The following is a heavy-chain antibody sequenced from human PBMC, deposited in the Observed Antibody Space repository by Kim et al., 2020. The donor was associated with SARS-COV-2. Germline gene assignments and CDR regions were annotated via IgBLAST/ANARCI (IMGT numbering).Heavy chain of an antibody. V-gene: IGHV3-23*01. Sequence: STYYADPVMSRYTSSRGNAKNTLYLQMNSLRAADTAVYYCANPGVGGWGQGTLVTVSS. CDR3: ANPGVGG. CDR2: ST. D-gene: IGHD3-10*01. J-gene: IGHJ4*02.